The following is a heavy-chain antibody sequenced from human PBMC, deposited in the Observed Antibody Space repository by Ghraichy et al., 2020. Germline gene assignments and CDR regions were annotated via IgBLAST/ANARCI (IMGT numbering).Heavy chain of an antibody. J-gene: IGHJ4*02. CDR3: ASSETLEMATIEKGRFDY. CDR1: GGSFSGYY. Sequence: SETLSLTCAVYGGSFSGYYWSWIRQPPGKGLEWIGEINHSGSTNYNPSLKSRVTISVDTSKNQFSLKLSSVTAADTAVYYCASSETLEMATIEKGRFDYWGQGTLVTVSS. D-gene: IGHD5-24*01. V-gene: IGHV4-34*01. CDR2: INHSGST.